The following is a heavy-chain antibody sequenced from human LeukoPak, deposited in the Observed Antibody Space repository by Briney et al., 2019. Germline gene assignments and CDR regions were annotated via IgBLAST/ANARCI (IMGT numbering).Heavy chain of an antibody. Sequence: PSQTLSLTCAVSGGSISSGGYSWSWIRQPPGKGLEWIGYIYHSGSTYYNPSLKSRVTISVDRSKNQFSLKLSSVTAADTAVYYCASITYSSLIDYWGQGTLVTVSS. CDR1: GGSISSGGYS. J-gene: IGHJ4*02. V-gene: IGHV4-30-2*01. CDR3: ASITYSSLIDY. D-gene: IGHD6-13*01. CDR2: IYHSGST.